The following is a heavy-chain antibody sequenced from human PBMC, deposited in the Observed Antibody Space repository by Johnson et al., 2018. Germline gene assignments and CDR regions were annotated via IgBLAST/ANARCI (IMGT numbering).Heavy chain of an antibody. V-gene: IGHV3-11*04. CDR3: ARASVSGNSCCYYYMDV. Sequence: QVQLQESGGALVKPGWSLRLSCEASGFTLSDYHMSWIRQAPGRGPEWVSYISPSGTRIYYADSVKGRFTISRDTSKNSQYLQMDSLRADDTAVYYCARASVSGNSCCYYYMDVWCKGTTVTVSS. J-gene: IGHJ6*03. CDR2: ISPSGTRI. CDR1: GFTLSDYH. D-gene: IGHD4-23*01.